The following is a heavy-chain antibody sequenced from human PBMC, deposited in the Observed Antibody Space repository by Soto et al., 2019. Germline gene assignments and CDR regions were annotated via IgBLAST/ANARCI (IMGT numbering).Heavy chain of an antibody. D-gene: IGHD4-4*01. CDR1: GGSISSYY. J-gene: IGHJ6*02. V-gene: IGHV4-59*01. CDR2: IYYSGST. CDR3: ARGVYSNYDYYYYYGTDV. Sequence: SETLSLTCTVSGGSISSYYWSWIRQPPGKGLEWIGYIYYSGSTNYNPSLKSRVTISVDTSKNQFSLKLSSVTAADTAVYYCARGVYSNYDYYYYYGTDVWGQGTTVTVSS.